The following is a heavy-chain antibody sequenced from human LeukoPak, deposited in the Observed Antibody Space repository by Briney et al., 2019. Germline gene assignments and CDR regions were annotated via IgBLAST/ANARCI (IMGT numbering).Heavy chain of an antibody. D-gene: IGHD3-10*01. J-gene: IGHJ6*02. Sequence: GESLKISCKSSGYNFTSYWIGWVRQMPGKGLEWMGIIYPGDSDTRYSPSFQGQVTISADKSISTAYLQWSSLKASDTAMYYCARQGNYGSGSRYGMDVWGQGTTVTVSS. CDR3: ARQGNYGSGSRYGMDV. CDR1: GYNFTSYW. V-gene: IGHV5-51*01. CDR2: IYPGDSDT.